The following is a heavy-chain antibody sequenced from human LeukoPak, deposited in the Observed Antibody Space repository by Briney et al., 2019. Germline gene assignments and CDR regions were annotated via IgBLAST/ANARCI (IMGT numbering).Heavy chain of an antibody. V-gene: IGHV4-4*07. CDR3: ARGVAAPGTGGLSWFDP. J-gene: IGHJ5*02. CDR1: GGSISSYH. CDR2: IYTSGST. D-gene: IGHD6-13*01. Sequence: SETLSLTCTVSGGSISSYHWSWIRQPAGKGLEWIGRIYTSGSTNYNPSLKSRVTMSVDTSKNQFSLKLSSVTAADTAVYYCARGVAAPGTGGLSWFDPWGQGTLVTVSS.